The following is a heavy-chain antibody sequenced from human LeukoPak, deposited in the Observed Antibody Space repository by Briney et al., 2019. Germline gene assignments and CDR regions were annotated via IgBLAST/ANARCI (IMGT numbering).Heavy chain of an antibody. CDR1: GFTFTSYS. J-gene: IGHJ4*02. CDR2: TSDRGDYT. D-gene: IGHD3-22*01. V-gene: IGHV3-23*01. Sequence: GGSLRLSCAASGFTFTSYSMSWVRQAPGKGLEWVSGTSDRGDYTYYADFVKGRFTISRDNSKNTLYLQMNSLRAEDTAVYYCANRHYYDSNGYYYPYYFDYWGQGTLVTASS. CDR3: ANRHYYDSNGYYYPYYFDY.